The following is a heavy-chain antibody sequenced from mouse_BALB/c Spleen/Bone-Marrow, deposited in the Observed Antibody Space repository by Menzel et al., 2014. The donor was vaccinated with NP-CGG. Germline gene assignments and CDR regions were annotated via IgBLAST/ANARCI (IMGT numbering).Heavy chain of an antibody. V-gene: IGHV5-6*01. J-gene: IGHJ4*01. D-gene: IGHD2-4*01. CDR2: ISSGGSYT. Sequence: EVNVVESGGDLVKPGGSLKLSCAASGFTFSNYGMSWVRQTPDKRLEWVATISSGGSYTYYPDRVKGRFTISRDNAKNTLYQQMSSRKSEDTARYYCSRRGSTMITTGYAMDYWGQGTSVTVSS. CDR3: SRRGSTMITTGYAMDY. CDR1: GFTFSNYG.